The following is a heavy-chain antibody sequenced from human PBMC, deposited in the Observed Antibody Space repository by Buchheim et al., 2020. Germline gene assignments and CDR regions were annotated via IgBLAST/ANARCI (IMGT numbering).Heavy chain of an antibody. CDR1: GGSISSGGYS. Sequence: QLQLQESGSGLVKPSQTLSLTCAVSGGSISSGGYSWSWIRQPPGKGLEWIGYIYHSGSTYYNPSLKSRVTISVDRSKNQFSLKLSSVTAADTAVYYCARTYPETWIQLWPPEYYFDYWGQGTL. V-gene: IGHV4-30-2*01. D-gene: IGHD5-18*01. CDR2: IYHSGST. CDR3: ARTYPETWIQLWPPEYYFDY. J-gene: IGHJ4*02.